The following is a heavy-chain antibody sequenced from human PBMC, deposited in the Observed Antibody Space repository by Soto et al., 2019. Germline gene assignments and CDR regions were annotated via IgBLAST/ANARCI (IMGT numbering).Heavy chain of an antibody. V-gene: IGHV4-4*07. CDR3: ARGQRFTAWFDP. CDR1: GGAISTYY. D-gene: IGHD3-3*01. Sequence: QVHLQEAGPGLVKPSETLSLTCTVSGGAISTYYWTWIRQPAGKGLEWIGRIYSSGSTKYNPSLQSRVTMSLDTSNNQSSLRLTSVTAADTAVYYCARGQRFTAWFDPWGQGTLVTVSS. CDR2: IYSSGST. J-gene: IGHJ5*02.